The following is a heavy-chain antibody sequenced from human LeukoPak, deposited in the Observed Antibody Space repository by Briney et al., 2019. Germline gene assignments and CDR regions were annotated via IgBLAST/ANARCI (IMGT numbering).Heavy chain of an antibody. CDR1: GFTFSRYG. CDR2: IWSDGSYK. D-gene: IGHD5-24*01. Sequence: GGSLRHSCAASGFTFSRYGFHWVRPAPGKGLEWVAVIWSDGSYKYYAASVKGRFTISRDDSKSTLYLQMNSLRAEDTAVYYCARDFSVQLFDYWGQGTLVTV. V-gene: IGHV3-33*01. CDR3: ARDFSVQLFDY. J-gene: IGHJ4*02.